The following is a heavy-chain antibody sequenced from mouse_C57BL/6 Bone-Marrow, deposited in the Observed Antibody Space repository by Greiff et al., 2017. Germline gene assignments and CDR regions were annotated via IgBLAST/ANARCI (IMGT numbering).Heavy chain of an antibody. CDR3: TAFGDYVRYYAMDY. D-gene: IGHD2-4*01. CDR2: ISSGGDYI. CDR1: GFTFSSYA. Sequence: DVMLVESGEGLVKPGGSLKLSCAASGFTFSSYAMSWVRQTPEKRLEWVAYISSGGDYIYYADTVKGRFTISRDNARNTLYLQMSSLKSEDTAMYYCTAFGDYVRYYAMDYWGQGTSVTVSS. J-gene: IGHJ4*01. V-gene: IGHV5-9-1*02.